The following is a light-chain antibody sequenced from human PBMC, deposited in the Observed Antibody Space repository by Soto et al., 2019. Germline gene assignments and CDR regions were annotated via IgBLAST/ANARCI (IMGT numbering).Light chain of an antibody. CDR1: QTVSSY. V-gene: IGKV3-11*01. Sequence: IVLTQSPATLSLWPGETAVLSCRASQTVSSYLSWYQHKPGQAPRLLIYDASKRAPGITARVSGSGSGTDFTLSIRSLEPEDFAVYYCQQRATSITFGQGTRLEIE. J-gene: IGKJ5*01. CDR3: QQRATSIT. CDR2: DAS.